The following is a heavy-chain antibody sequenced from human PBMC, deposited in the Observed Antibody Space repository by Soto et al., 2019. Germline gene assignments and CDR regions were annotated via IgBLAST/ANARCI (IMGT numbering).Heavy chain of an antibody. CDR1: GGAISGHF. D-gene: IGHD1-1*01. CDR3: ARDLPGNNDTFEI. Sequence: QVQLQESGPGLVKPSETLSLTCLVSGGAISGHFWSWIRQPPGGGLEWVGYIYKTGLSGNTNSNPSFTSRVTISLDTPRNQVSLTLRSVTAADSAVYYCARDLPGNNDTFEIWGQGAMVTVSS. CDR2: IYKTGLSGNT. V-gene: IGHV4-59*11. J-gene: IGHJ3*02.